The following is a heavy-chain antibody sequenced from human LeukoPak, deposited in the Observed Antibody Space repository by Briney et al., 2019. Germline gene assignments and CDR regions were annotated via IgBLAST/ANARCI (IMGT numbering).Heavy chain of an antibody. CDR2: TYYRSNAYP. V-gene: IGHV6-1*01. D-gene: IGHD5-12*01. CDR1: RDRVSSNIAA. J-gene: IGHJ4*02. Sequence: TLSLSCAISRDRVSSNIAAWNWGRQSPSSGLEWLRRTYYRSNAYPDYAVSVQSRIPNPPTATKHQFSLLLKDVTPEDTAVYYWARIVGGDIDYRAQGTLVTVSS. CDR3: ARIVGGDIDY.